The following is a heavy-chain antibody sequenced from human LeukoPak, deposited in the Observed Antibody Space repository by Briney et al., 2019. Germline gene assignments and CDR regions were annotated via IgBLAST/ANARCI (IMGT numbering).Heavy chain of an antibody. CDR3: ARAHTPYRWYYDSSGCFDY. D-gene: IGHD3-22*01. Sequence: ASVKVSCKASGYTFTGYYMHWVRQAPGQGLEWMGWINPNSGGTNYEQKFQGRVTMTRDTSISTAYMELSRLRSDDTAVYYCARAHTPYRWYYDSSGCFDYWGQGTLVTVSS. CDR1: GYTFTGYY. CDR2: INPNSGGT. J-gene: IGHJ4*02. V-gene: IGHV1-2*02.